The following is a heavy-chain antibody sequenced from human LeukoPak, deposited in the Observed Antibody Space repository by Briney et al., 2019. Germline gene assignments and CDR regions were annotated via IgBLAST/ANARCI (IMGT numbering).Heavy chain of an antibody. Sequence: GGSLRLSCAASGFTLRTYWMSWVRQAPGKGLEWVASIKRDGSEKYYVDSVKGRFTISRDNAKNSLCLQMNSLRAEDTAVYHCVREASGGTKGVSGTFDIWGQGTLVTVSS. D-gene: IGHD6-13*01. CDR1: GFTLRTYW. CDR2: IKRDGSEK. CDR3: VREASGGTKGVSGTFDI. J-gene: IGHJ3*02. V-gene: IGHV3-7*01.